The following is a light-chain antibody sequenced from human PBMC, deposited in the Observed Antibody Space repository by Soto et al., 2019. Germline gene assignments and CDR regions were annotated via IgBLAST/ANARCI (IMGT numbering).Light chain of an antibody. V-gene: IGLV2-14*01. CDR3: SSYRSGSTYV. CDR1: SSDIGDYNY. J-gene: IGLJ1*01. CDR2: DVS. Sequence: ALTQPASVSGSPGQSITISCTGTSSDIGDYNYVSWYQQHPGKAPKLMIYDVSNRPSGVSNRFSGSKSGNTASLTISGLQAEDEADYYCSSYRSGSTYVFGTGTKVTVL.